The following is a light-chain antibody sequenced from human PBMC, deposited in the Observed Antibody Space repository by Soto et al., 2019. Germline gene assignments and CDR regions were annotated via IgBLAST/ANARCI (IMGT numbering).Light chain of an antibody. CDR1: SSNIGNHY. CDR2: DNN. CDR3: GTWDSSLSPWV. Sequence: QSVLTQPPSVSAAPGQKVTISCSGSSSNIGNHYVSWYQQLPGTAPKVLIYDNNKRPARIPDRFSGSKSGTSATLGITGLQTGDEADYYCGTWDSSLSPWVFGGGTKLTVL. J-gene: IGLJ3*02. V-gene: IGLV1-51*01.